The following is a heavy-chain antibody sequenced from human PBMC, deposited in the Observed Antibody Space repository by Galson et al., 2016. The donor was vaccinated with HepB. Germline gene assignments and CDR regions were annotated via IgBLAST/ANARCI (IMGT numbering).Heavy chain of an antibody. Sequence: SLRLSCAASGFTFSSYGMHWVRQAPGKGLEWVAVIWYDGSSKYYADSVKGRFTISRDNSKNTVHMQMNSLRAEDTAVYYCAREDKDIVTGVKYFQHWGQGTLVTVSS. D-gene: IGHD3-9*01. CDR2: IWYDGSSK. CDR3: AREDKDIVTGVKYFQH. V-gene: IGHV3-33*01. CDR1: GFTFSSYG. J-gene: IGHJ1*01.